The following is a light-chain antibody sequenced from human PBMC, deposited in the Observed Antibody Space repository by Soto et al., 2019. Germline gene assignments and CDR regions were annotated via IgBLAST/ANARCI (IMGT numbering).Light chain of an antibody. CDR3: QQYYSTPRT. Sequence: DIVMTPSPDSLAVSLGERATINCKSSKSVLYSSNNKNCLAWYQQKPGQPPKLLIYWASTRESGVPDRFSGSGSGTDFTLTISSLQAEDVAVYYCQQYYSTPRTFGQGTKVEIK. CDR2: WAS. J-gene: IGKJ1*01. CDR1: KSVLYSSNNKNC. V-gene: IGKV4-1*01.